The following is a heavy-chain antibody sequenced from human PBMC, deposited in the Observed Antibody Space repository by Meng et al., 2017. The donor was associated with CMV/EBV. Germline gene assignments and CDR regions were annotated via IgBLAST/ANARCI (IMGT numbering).Heavy chain of an antibody. Sequence: VQRVGSGGGLAKPVESLRLSGADSGFTFSDYYMSWIRQAPGKGLEWVSYISSSSSYTNYADSVKGRFTISRDNAKNSLYLQMNSLRAEDTAVYYCARGDRDSPTNDHSGYWGQGTLVTVSS. CDR3: ARGDRDSPTNDHSGY. CDR1: GFTFSDYY. J-gene: IGHJ4*02. CDR2: ISSSSSYT. D-gene: IGHD1-1*01. V-gene: IGHV3-11*06.